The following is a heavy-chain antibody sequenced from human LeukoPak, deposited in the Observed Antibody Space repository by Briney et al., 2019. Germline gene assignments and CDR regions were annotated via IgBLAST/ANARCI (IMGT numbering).Heavy chain of an antibody. Sequence: ASVKVSCKVSGYTLTELSMHWVRQAPGKGLEWMGGFDPEDGETIYAQKFQGRVTMTEETSTDTAYMELSSLRSEDTAVYYCATARITMIVVPLDYWGQGTLVTVSS. V-gene: IGHV1-24*01. J-gene: IGHJ4*02. CDR2: FDPEDGET. D-gene: IGHD3-22*01. CDR1: GYTLTELS. CDR3: ATARITMIVVPLDY.